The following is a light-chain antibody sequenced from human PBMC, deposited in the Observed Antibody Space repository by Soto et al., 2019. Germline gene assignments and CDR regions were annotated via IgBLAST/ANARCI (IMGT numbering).Light chain of an antibody. J-gene: IGLJ1*01. CDR3: GSYAGNNNFV. V-gene: IGLV2-8*01. CDR2: EVK. Sequence: QSVVTQPPSASGSPGQSVTVSCTGSGSDIGDYNFVSSYQQHPGKAPKLIIYEVKKRPSGVPDRFSASKSGNTASLTVSGLQAEDEADYYCGSYAGNNNFVFGSGTKVTVL. CDR1: GSDIGDYNF.